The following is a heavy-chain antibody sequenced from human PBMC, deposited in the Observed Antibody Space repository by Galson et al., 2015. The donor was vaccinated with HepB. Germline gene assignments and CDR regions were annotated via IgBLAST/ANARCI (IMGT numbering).Heavy chain of an antibody. CDR1: GFTFTNYA. V-gene: IGHV3-23*05. J-gene: IGHJ4*02. Sequence: SLRLSCATSGFTFTNYAMSWVRQAPGKGLEWVSGIIAIGTSTHYADSVKGRFTISRDNSKNTIYLQTNSLRAEDSAVYYCAKDYADKLMTSETAALFEYWGQGALVTVSS. CDR2: IIAIGTST. CDR3: AKDYADKLMTSETAALFEY. D-gene: IGHD3-16*01.